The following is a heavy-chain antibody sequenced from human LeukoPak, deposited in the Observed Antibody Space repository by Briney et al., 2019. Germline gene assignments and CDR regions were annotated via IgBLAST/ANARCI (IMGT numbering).Heavy chain of an antibody. D-gene: IGHD3-22*01. CDR1: GFTFSSYW. Sequence: GGYLRLSCAASGFTFSSYWMSWVRQAPGKGLEWVANIKQDGSEKYYVDSVKGRFTISRDNAKNSLYLQMNSLRAEDTAVYYCATSGVYYYDSSGLRSDAFDIWGQGTMVTVSS. CDR3: ATSGVYYYDSSGLRSDAFDI. CDR2: IKQDGSEK. V-gene: IGHV3-7*01. J-gene: IGHJ3*02.